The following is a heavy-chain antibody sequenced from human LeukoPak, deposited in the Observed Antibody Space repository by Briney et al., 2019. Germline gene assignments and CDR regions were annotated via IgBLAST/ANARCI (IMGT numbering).Heavy chain of an antibody. CDR3: ARVLGWQWLVLGY. CDR2: INPNSGGT. D-gene: IGHD6-19*01. V-gene: IGHV1-2*02. J-gene: IGHJ4*02. CDR1: GYTFTDYY. Sequence: ASVKVSCKASGYTFTDYYMHWVRQAPGQGLEWMGWINPNSGGTDYAQKFQGRVTMTRDTSISTAYMELSRLRSDDTAVYYCARVLGWQWLVLGYWGQGTLVTVSS.